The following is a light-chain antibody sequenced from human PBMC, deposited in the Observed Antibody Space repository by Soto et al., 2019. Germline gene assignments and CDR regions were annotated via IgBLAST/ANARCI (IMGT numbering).Light chain of an antibody. CDR3: QPYNNWPLT. V-gene: IGKV3-15*01. CDR2: GES. J-gene: IGKJ4*01. Sequence: EIVMTQSPATLSVSPGERVTLSCRASQSVGSNLAWYQQKPGQVPRLLIYGESSRATGIPTTFSGSGSGAEFTLTINSLQSEDFAVYYCQPYNNWPLTFGGGTKV. CDR1: QSVGSN.